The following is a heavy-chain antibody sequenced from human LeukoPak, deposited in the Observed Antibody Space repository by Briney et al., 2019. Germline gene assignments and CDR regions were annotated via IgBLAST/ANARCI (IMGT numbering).Heavy chain of an antibody. V-gene: IGHV3-53*01. CDR1: GFTVSSNY. CDR3: AREGSSSSLDY. J-gene: IGHJ4*02. CDR2: IYSGGST. Sequence: PGGSLRLSCAASGFTVSSNYMSWVRQAPGKGLEWVSVIYSGGSTYYADSVKGRFTISRDNAKNSLYLQMNSLRAEDTALYYCAREGSSSSLDYWGQGTLVTVSS. D-gene: IGHD6-6*01.